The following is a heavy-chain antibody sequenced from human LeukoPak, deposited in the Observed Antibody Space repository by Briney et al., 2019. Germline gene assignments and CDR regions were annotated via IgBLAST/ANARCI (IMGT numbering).Heavy chain of an antibody. J-gene: IGHJ3*02. Sequence: SVKVSCKASVCTFISYAISWVRQAHGQGLEWMGGIIPIFGTANYAQKFQGRVTITADESTSTAYMELSSLRSEDTAVYYCARCTYSSGWANAFDIWGQGTMVTVSS. CDR3: ARCTYSSGWANAFDI. D-gene: IGHD6-19*01. CDR2: IIPIFGTA. CDR1: VCTFISYA. V-gene: IGHV1-69*13.